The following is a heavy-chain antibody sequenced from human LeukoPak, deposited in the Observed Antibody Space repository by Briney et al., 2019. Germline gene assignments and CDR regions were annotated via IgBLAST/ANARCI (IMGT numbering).Heavy chain of an antibody. CDR2: IYPGDSDT. Sequence: GESLKISCKGSGYSFTSYWIGWVRQMPGKGLEWMGIIYPGDSDTRYSPSFQGQVTISADKSISTAYLQWSSLKASDTAMYYCARLAVFAGSAHYYFDYWGQGTLVTVSS. CDR1: GYSFTSYW. J-gene: IGHJ4*02. CDR3: ARLAVFAGSAHYYFDY. D-gene: IGHD1-14*01. V-gene: IGHV5-51*01.